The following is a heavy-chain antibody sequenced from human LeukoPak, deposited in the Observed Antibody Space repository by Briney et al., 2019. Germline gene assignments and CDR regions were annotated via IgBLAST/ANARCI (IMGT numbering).Heavy chain of an antibody. CDR3: AADLRSTLTTNCFDY. J-gene: IGHJ4*02. CDR1: GFTFTSSA. CDR2: IVVGSGNT. D-gene: IGHD4-17*01. V-gene: IGHV1-58*02. Sequence: ASVKVSCKASGFTFTSSAMQWVRQARGQRLEWIGWIVVGSGNTNYAQKFQERVTITRDMSTSTAYMELSSLRSEDTAVYYCAADLRSTLTTNCFDYWGQGTLVTVSS.